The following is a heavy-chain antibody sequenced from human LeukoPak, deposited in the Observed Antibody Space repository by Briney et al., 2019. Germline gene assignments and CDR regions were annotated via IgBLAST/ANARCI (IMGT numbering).Heavy chain of an antibody. CDR2: IDSDGTRT. CDR1: GFAFSTYW. Sequence: PGGSLRLSCAASGFAFSTYWIHWVRQAPGKGLVWVSRIDSDGTRTTYADSVKGRFTISRDNAKNTLYLQMNSLRAEDTAVYYCARSPNCGGDCSWGQGTLVTVSS. CDR3: ARSPNCGGDCS. V-gene: IGHV3-74*01. J-gene: IGHJ5*02. D-gene: IGHD2-21*02.